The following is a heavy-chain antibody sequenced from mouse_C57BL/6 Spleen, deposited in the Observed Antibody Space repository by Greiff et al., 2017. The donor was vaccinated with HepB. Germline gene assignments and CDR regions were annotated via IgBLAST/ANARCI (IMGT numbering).Heavy chain of an antibody. CDR3: ARDYYGLYYFDY. CDR1: GFTFSSYA. Sequence: EVMLVESGGGLVKPGGSLKLSCAASGFTFSSYAMSWVRQTPEKRLKWVATISDGGSYTYYPDNVKGRFTISRDNPKNNLYLQMSHLKSEDTAMYYCARDYYGLYYFDYWGQGTTLTVSS. CDR2: ISDGGSYT. D-gene: IGHD1-2*01. J-gene: IGHJ2*01. V-gene: IGHV5-4*01.